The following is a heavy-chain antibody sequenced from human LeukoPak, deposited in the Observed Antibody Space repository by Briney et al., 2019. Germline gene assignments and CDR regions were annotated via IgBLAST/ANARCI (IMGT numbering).Heavy chain of an antibody. CDR1: GGSISPFY. Sequence: PSETLSLTCTVSGGSISPFYWSWVRQAPGKGLEWVSGLNWNGDNTRYADSVKGRFTISRDNAKNSLYLQMNSLRAEDTALYYCARERLVDYSFYYMDVWGKGTSVTVSS. V-gene: IGHV3-20*04. J-gene: IGHJ6*03. CDR2: LNWNGDNT. D-gene: IGHD6-6*01. CDR3: ARERLVDYSFYYMDV.